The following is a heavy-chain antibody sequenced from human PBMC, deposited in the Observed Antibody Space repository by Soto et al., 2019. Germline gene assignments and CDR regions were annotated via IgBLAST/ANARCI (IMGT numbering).Heavy chain of an antibody. D-gene: IGHD3-16*01. CDR3: ARDRIMLTFVGGSGEWGIDS. CDR1: GDSITSGVHY. V-gene: IGHV4-31*03. J-gene: IGHJ4*02. CDR2: IFYSGIS. Sequence: QVQLQESGPGLVKPSQTLSLTCTVSGDSITSGVHYWSWIRQRPGKALEWIGYIFYSGISYYNPSLRSRVNISLDTSKNHSPLTLNSVTAADTAVYYCARDRIMLTFVGGSGEWGIDSWGQGTLVTVSS.